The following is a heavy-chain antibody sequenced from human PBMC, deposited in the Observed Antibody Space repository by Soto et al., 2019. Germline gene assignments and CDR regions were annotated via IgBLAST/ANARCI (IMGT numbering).Heavy chain of an antibody. CDR2: IYYSGST. J-gene: IGHJ4*02. CDR1: GGSISSGDYY. Sequence: QVQLQESGPGLVKPSQTLSLTCTVSGGSISSGDYYWSWIRQPPGKGLEWIGYIYYSGSTYYNPSIKSRVTISVDTSKNQFSLKLSSVTAADTAVYYCARAIAARPLDFDYWGQGTLVTVSS. D-gene: IGHD6-6*01. V-gene: IGHV4-30-4*01. CDR3: ARAIAARPLDFDY.